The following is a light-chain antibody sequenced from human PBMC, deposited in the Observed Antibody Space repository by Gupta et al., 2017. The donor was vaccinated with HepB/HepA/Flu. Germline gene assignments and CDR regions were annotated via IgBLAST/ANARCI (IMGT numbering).Light chain of an antibody. CDR3: QQYYSTPPT. CDR2: WAS. CDR1: QSVLYSSNNKNY. Sequence: PDARSLSLGERATINCKSSQSVLYSSNNKNYLAWYQQKPGQPPKLLIYWASTRESGVPDRFSGSGSGTDFTLTISSLQAEDVAVYYCQQYYSTPPTFGQGTRLEIK. V-gene: IGKV4-1*01. J-gene: IGKJ5*01.